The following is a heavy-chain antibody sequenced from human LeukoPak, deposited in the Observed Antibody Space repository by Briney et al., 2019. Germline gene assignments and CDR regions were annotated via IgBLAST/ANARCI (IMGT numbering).Heavy chain of an antibody. CDR2: ISAYNGNT. CDR3: AREIVGATRHYYYYMDV. Sequence: ASVKVSCKASGYTFTSYGISWVRQAPGQGLEWMGWISAYNGNTNYAQKLQGRVTMTTDTSTSTAYMELRSPRSDDTAVYYCAREIVGATRHYYYYMDVWGKGTTVTVSS. J-gene: IGHJ6*03. D-gene: IGHD1-26*01. CDR1: GYTFTSYG. V-gene: IGHV1-18*01.